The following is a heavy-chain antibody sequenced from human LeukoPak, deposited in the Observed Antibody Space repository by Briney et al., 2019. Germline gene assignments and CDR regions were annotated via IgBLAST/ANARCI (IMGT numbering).Heavy chain of an antibody. D-gene: IGHD5-12*01. Sequence: GGSLRLSCAPSGFTFSALGMHWALQAAGKGPNCLAVISYDGSDKYYAASVKGRFTISRDNSKNTLFLQMNSLRAEDTAVYYCAKGSNRGVATIDYWGQGTLVTVSS. CDR1: GFTFSALG. CDR3: AKGSNRGVATIDY. V-gene: IGHV3-30*18. J-gene: IGHJ4*02. CDR2: ISYDGSDK.